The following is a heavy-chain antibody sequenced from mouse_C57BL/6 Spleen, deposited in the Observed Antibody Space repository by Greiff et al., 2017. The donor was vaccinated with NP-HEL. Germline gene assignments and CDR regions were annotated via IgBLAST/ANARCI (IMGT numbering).Heavy chain of an antibody. D-gene: IGHD2-1*01. CDR1: GFTFSDYG. CDR2: ISSGSSII. CDR3: ARAGVTGTRAY. V-gene: IGHV5-17*01. J-gene: IGHJ3*01. Sequence: EVQLVESGGGLVKPGGSLILSCAASGFTFSDYGMHWVRQAPEKGLEWVAYISSGSSIIYYADTVKGRFTLSRDNAKNTLFLQMTSLRSEDTAMFYCARAGVTGTRAYWDQGTLVTVSA.